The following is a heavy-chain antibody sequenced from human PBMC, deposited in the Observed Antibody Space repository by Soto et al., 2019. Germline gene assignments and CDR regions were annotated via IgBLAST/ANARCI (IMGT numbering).Heavy chain of an antibody. D-gene: IGHD3-10*01. V-gene: IGHV3-30*18. CDR2: ISYDGSNK. Sequence: RLSCAASGFTFSSYGMHWVRQAPGKGLEWVAVISYDGSNKYYADSVKGRFTISRDNSKNTLYLQMNSLRAEDTAVYYCAKDRSAVSFGELSERAYYYYGMDVWGQGTTVTVSS. J-gene: IGHJ6*02. CDR1: GFTFSSYG. CDR3: AKDRSAVSFGELSERAYYYYGMDV.